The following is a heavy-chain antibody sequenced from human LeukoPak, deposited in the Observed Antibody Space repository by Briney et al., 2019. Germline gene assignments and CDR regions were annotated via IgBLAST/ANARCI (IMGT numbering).Heavy chain of an antibody. CDR1: GGSISSSSYY. D-gene: IGHD6-13*01. J-gene: IGHJ4*02. CDR2: IYYSGSS. V-gene: IGHV4-39*01. Sequence: KPSETLSLTCGVSGGSISSSSYYWGWIRQPPGKGVEWIGSIYYSGSSYYNPSLKSRVTISVDTSKNQFSLKLSSVTAADTAVYDCASLEYISSWSDYWGQGTLVTVSS. CDR3: ASLEYISSWSDY.